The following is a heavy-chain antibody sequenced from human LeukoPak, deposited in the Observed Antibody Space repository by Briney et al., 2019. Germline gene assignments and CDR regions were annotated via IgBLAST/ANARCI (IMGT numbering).Heavy chain of an antibody. Sequence: GGSLRLSCTASGFIFSNAWMSWVRQAPGKGLEWVANIKQDGSEKYYVDSVKGRFTISRDNAKNSLYLQMNSLRAEDTAVYYCAGQGYYYDSKGIWGQGTMVTVSS. J-gene: IGHJ3*02. D-gene: IGHD3-22*01. CDR3: AGQGYYYDSKGI. V-gene: IGHV3-7*01. CDR1: GFIFSNAW. CDR2: IKQDGSEK.